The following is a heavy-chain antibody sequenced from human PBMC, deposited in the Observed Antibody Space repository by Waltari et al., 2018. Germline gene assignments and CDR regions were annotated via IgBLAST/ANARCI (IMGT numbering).Heavy chain of an antibody. J-gene: IGHJ4*02. CDR3: ARGSTVTTSDY. D-gene: IGHD4-17*01. V-gene: IGHV4-61*02. CDR2: IYTSGST. Sequence: QVQLQESGPGLVKPSQTLSLTCTVSGGSISSGSYYWSWIRQPAGKGLEWIGRIYTSGSTNYNPSLKSRVTISVDTSKNQFSLKLSSVTAADTAVYYCARGSTVTTSDYWGQGTLVTVSS. CDR1: GGSISSGSYY.